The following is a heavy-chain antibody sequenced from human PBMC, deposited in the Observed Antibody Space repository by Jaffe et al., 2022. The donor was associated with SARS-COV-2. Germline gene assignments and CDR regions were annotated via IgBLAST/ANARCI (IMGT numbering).Heavy chain of an antibody. J-gene: IGHJ6*02. CDR2: ISSSSSYI. CDR3: ARTSVWLKTYYGMDV. CDR1: GFTFSSYS. V-gene: IGHV3-21*01. Sequence: EVQLVESGGGLVKPGGSLRLSCAASGFTFSSYSMNWVRQAPGKGLEWVSSISSSSSYIYYADSVKGRFTISRDNAKNSLYLQMNSLRAEDTAVYYCARTSVWLKTYYGMDVWGQGTTVTVSS. D-gene: IGHD5-12*01.